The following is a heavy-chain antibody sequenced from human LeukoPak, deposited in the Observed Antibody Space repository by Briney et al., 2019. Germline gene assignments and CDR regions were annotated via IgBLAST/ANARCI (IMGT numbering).Heavy chain of an antibody. J-gene: IGHJ2*01. V-gene: IGHV4-31*03. D-gene: IGHD3-22*01. CDR3: ARAARQGFTMIVVPFFYFDL. CDR1: GGSISSGASD. CDR2: INHSGST. Sequence: SQALSLTCTVSGGSISSGASDWGWVRQHPKRGLEWVGYINHSGSTYYNPSLGSRVTMSVDTSKNQFSLKLSSVTAADSAVYYCARAARQGFTMIVVPFFYFDLWGRGTLVTVSS.